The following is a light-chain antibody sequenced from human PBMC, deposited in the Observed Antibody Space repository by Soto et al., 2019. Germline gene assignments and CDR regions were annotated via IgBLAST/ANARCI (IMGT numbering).Light chain of an antibody. CDR1: QSVSSSY. Sequence: EILVTQSPGTLSLSPGERATLSCRASQSVSSSYLAWYQQKPGQAPRLLIYGASSRATGIPDRFSGSGSGIDFTLTISRLEPEDFAVYYCQQYGSSPPFGPGTKVDIK. V-gene: IGKV3-20*01. CDR2: GAS. CDR3: QQYGSSPP. J-gene: IGKJ3*01.